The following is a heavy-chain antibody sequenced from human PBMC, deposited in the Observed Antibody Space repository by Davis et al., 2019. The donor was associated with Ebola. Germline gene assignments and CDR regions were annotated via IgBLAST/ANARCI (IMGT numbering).Heavy chain of an antibody. V-gene: IGHV3-23*01. D-gene: IGHD2-15*01. Sequence: PGGSLRLSCAASGFTFSNYDMSWVRQVPGKGLEWVSTVSGSGGSTHYSDSVRGRFSISRDNSKNTLYLQMNSLRAEDTATYYRARYCHYPDCSYFDCWGQGTVVAVSS. J-gene: IGHJ4*02. CDR1: GFTFSNYD. CDR2: VSGSGGST. CDR3: ARYCHYPDCSYFDC.